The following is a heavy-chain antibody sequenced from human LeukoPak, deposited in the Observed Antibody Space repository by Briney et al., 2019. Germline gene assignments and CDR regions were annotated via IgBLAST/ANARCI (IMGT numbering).Heavy chain of an antibody. D-gene: IGHD3-3*01. CDR2: ISGSGGST. CDR3: AKSPSFTIFGVVIYFDY. J-gene: IGHJ4*02. V-gene: IGHV3-23*01. Sequence: GGSLRLSCAASGFTFSSYAMSWVRQAPGKGLEWVSAISGSGGSTHYADSVKGRFTISRDNSKNTLYLQMNSLRAEDTAVYYCAKSPSFTIFGVVIYFDYWGQGTLATVSS. CDR1: GFTFSSYA.